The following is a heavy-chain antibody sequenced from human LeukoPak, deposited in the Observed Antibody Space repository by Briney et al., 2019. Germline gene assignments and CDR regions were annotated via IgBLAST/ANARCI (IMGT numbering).Heavy chain of an antibody. Sequence: PGRSLRLSCAASRFTFSTYGMHWVRQAPGKGLEWVAVISNDGSKKYYPDSVKGRFSISRDNAKNSLYLQMNSLRAEDTAVYYCARAVFADQLFTYYYDSSGSEAFDIWGQGTMVTVSS. D-gene: IGHD3-22*01. CDR2: ISNDGSKK. CDR1: RFTFSTYG. V-gene: IGHV3-30*03. J-gene: IGHJ3*02. CDR3: ARAVFADQLFTYYYDSSGSEAFDI.